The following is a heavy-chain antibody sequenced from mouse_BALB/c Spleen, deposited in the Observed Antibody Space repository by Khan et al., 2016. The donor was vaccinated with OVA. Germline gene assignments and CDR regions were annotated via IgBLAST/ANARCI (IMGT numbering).Heavy chain of an antibody. CDR1: GYSFTGYF. D-gene: IGHD1-1*01. V-gene: IGHV1-20*02. Sequence: MQLEESGPELVRPGASVKISCKASGYSFTGYFMNWVMQSPGKSLEWIGRINPHIGETFYNQRFKDKATLTVDASSSTAHMELRSLASEDSAVYYCTRIYRSDFDYWGQGTTLTVSS. CDR3: TRIYRSDFDY. CDR2: INPHIGET. J-gene: IGHJ2*01.